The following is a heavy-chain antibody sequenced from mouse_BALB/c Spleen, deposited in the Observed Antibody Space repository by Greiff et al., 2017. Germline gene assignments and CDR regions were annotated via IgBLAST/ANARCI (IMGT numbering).Heavy chain of an antibody. V-gene: IGHV2-9-2*01. CDR2: IWTGGGT. CDR3: VREGGGMYFDV. Sequence: VKVVESGPGLVAPSQSLSITCTVSGFSLTSYDISWIRQPPGKGLEWLGVIWTGGGTNYNSAFMSRLSISKDNSKCQVFLKMNTLQTDDTAIYYCVREGGGMYFDVWGAGTTVTVSS. CDR1: GFSLTSYD. J-gene: IGHJ1*01.